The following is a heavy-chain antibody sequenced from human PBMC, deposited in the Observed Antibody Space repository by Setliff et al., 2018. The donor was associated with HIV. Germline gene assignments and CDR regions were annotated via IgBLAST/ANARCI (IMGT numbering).Heavy chain of an antibody. CDR1: AYSIGSSYN. Sequence: KASETLSLTCTVSAYSIGSSYNWGWIRQSPGKGLEWIANIYHTGRPFYNPSLQSRITISVDRSKNLFSLKLISVTAADQGVYYCARVPVAGANWFDPWGLGTLVTVSS. D-gene: IGHD2-21*01. CDR2: IYHTGRP. CDR3: ARVPVAGANWFDP. J-gene: IGHJ5*02. V-gene: IGHV4-38-2*02.